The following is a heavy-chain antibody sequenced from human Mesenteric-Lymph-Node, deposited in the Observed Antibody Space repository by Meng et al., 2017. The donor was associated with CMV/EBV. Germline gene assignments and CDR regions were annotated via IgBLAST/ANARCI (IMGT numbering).Heavy chain of an antibody. D-gene: IGHD6-6*01. Sequence: YGGSFSGYFWSWIRQSPGKGLEWIGEINHSGSSNYNPSLKSRVTISVDTSKNQFSLKLTSLTAADTAVYYCARAGIWHSSSSEFDSWGQGTLVTVSS. CDR2: INHSGSS. CDR3: ARAGIWHSSSSEFDS. V-gene: IGHV4-34*01. CDR1: GGSFSGYF. J-gene: IGHJ4*02.